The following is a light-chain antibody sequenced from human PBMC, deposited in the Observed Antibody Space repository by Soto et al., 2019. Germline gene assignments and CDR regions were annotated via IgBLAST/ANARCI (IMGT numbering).Light chain of an antibody. CDR1: TGPVTSAHS. Sequence: QAVVTQEPSLTVSPGGTVTLTCGSSTGPVTSAHSPFWFQQRPGHAPRTLIYDTSKTYSWTPARFSGSLLGGKAALTLSDAQPDDEAEYFCLLSPRGARVFGPGTKLTVL. CDR3: LLSPRGARV. J-gene: IGLJ1*01. CDR2: DTS. V-gene: IGLV7-46*01.